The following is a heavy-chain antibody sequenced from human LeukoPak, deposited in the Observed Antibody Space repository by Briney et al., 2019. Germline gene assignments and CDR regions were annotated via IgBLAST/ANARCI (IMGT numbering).Heavy chain of an antibody. CDR1: GGSISSYY. V-gene: IGHV4-59*01. Sequence: PSETLSLTCTVSGGSISSYYWSWIRQPPGKGLEWIGYIYYSGSTNYNPSPKSRVTISVDTSKNQFSLKLSSVTAADTAVYYCARRVAMTTVTSWFDPWGQGTLVTVSS. CDR3: ARRVAMTTVTSWFDP. D-gene: IGHD4-17*01. J-gene: IGHJ5*02. CDR2: IYYSGST.